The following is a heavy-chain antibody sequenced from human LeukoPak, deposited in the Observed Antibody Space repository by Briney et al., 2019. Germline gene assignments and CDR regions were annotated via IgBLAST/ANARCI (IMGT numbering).Heavy chain of an antibody. CDR3: ARVVATTHDAFDI. V-gene: IGHV3-74*01. CDR2: IHSDGSST. CDR1: GFTFSSYW. J-gene: IGHJ3*02. Sequence: PGRSLRLSCAASGFTFSSYWMHWVRQAPGKGLVWVSRIHSDGSSTSYADSVKGRFTISRDNAKNTLYLQMNSLRAEDTAVYYCARVVATTHDAFDIWGQGTMVTVSS. D-gene: IGHD5-12*01.